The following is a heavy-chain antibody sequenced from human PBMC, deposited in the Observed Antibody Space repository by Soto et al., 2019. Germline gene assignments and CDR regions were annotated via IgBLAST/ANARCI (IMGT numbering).Heavy chain of an antibody. CDR3: ARDYLANDAFDI. CDR1: GGSISSGGYY. Sequence: PSETLSLTCTVSGGSISSGGYYWSWIRQYPGKGLEWIGYIYYSGVPYYNPSLKSRVTMSVDTSKNQFSLTLSSVTAADTAVYYCARDYLANDAFDIWGQGTMVTVSS. V-gene: IGHV4-31*03. D-gene: IGHD3-10*01. J-gene: IGHJ3*02. CDR2: IYYSGVP.